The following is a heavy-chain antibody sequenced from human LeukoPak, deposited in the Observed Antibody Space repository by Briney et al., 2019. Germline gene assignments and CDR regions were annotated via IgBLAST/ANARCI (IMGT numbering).Heavy chain of an antibody. J-gene: IGHJ4*02. D-gene: IGHD2-15*01. Sequence: EGSLRLSCAASGFTFSSYSMNWVRQAPGKGLEWVSYISSSSSTIYYADSVKGRFTISRDNAKNSLYLQMNSLRDEDTAVYYCAVVVVEEGDYWGQGTLVTVSS. CDR3: AVVVVEEGDY. CDR2: ISSSSSTI. V-gene: IGHV3-48*02. CDR1: GFTFSSYS.